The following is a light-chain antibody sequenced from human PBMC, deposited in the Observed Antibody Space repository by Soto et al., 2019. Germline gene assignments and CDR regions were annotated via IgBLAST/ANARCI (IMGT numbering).Light chain of an antibody. CDR2: GAS. CDR1: QSVSNN. J-gene: IGKJ1*01. V-gene: IGKV3-15*01. CDR3: QQYNDWWT. Sequence: TQSPGTLSLSPGARATLSCRASQSVSNNLTWYQQKPGQPPRLLIYGASTRATGVPGRFSGSGSGTEFTLTISSLQSEDFAVYYCQQYNDWWTFGQGTKVDIK.